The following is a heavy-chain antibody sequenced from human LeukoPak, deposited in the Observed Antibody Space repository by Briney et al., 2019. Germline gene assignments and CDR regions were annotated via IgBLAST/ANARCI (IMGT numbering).Heavy chain of an antibody. D-gene: IGHD3-9*01. J-gene: IGHJ6*04. Sequence: IPSETLSLTCTVSGGSISSSSYYWGWIRQPPGKGLEWIGEINHSGSTNYNPSLKSRVTISVDTSKNQFSLKLSSVTAADTAVYYCARGHPPYDIPGDVWGKGTTVTVSS. CDR2: INHSGST. CDR1: GGSISSSSYY. CDR3: ARGHPPYDIPGDV. V-gene: IGHV4-39*07.